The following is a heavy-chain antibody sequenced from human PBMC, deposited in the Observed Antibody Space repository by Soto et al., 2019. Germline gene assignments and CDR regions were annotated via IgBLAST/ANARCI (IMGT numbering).Heavy chain of an antibody. J-gene: IGHJ5*02. V-gene: IGHV4-61*01. CDR1: GGSVSSGSYY. Sequence: SETLSLTCTVSGGSVSSGSYYWSWIRQPPGKGLEWIGYIYYSGSTNYNPSLKSRVTISVDTSKNQFSLRLSSVTAADTAVYYCARGPHSSSWTINWFDPWGQGTLVTVSS. D-gene: IGHD6-13*01. CDR3: ARGPHSSSWTINWFDP. CDR2: IYYSGST.